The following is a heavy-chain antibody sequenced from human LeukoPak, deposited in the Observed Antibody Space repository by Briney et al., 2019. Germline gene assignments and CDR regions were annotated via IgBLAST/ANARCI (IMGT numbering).Heavy chain of an antibody. J-gene: IGHJ4*02. CDR2: IKQDGSGK. D-gene: IGHD3-10*01. CDR1: GFTFSSYW. V-gene: IGHV3-7*01. CDR3: ARDYYGSGSYYNPNFDY. Sequence: GGSLRLSCAASGFTFSSYWMSWVRQAPGKGLEWVANIKQDGSGKYYVDSVKGRFTISRDNAKNSLYLQMNSLRAEDTAVYYCARDYYGSGSYYNPNFDYWGQGTLVTVSS.